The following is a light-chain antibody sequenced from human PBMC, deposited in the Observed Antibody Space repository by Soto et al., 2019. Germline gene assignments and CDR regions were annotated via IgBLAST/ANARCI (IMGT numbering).Light chain of an antibody. J-gene: IGLJ2*01. V-gene: IGLV1-44*01. CDR3: AARDVSLNGVL. CDR2: SNT. Sequence: QSVLTQPPSASGTPGQRVTISCSGSSSNIGTKTVNWYQQLPGTAPKLLIYSNTQRPSGGPARFSGSKSGTSASLAISGLQSEDEADYYCAARDVSLNGVLFGGGTKRTVL. CDR1: SSNIGTKT.